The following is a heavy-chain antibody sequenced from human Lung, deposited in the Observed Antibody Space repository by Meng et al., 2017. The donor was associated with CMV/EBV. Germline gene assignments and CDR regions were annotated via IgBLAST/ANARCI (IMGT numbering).Heavy chain of an antibody. D-gene: IGHD2-2*01. CDR1: GGSISSSSYY. CDR2: IYYSGST. J-gene: IGHJ3*02. CDR3: ARDIYHTDIVVVRSDAFDI. Sequence: ESLKISCTVSGGSISSSSYYWGWIRQPPGKGLEWIGSIYYSGSTYYNPSLKSRVTISVDTPKNQFSLKLSSVTAADTAVYYCARDIYHTDIVVVRSDAFDIWGQGXMVTVSS. V-gene: IGHV4-39*07.